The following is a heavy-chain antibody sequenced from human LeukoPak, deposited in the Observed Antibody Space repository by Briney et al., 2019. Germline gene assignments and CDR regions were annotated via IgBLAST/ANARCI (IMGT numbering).Heavy chain of an antibody. Sequence: SETLSLTCTVSGGSISSGGYYWSWIRQHPGKGLEWIGYIYYSGSTYYNPSLKSRVTISVDTSKNQFSLKLSSVTAADTAVYYCARDHMYRAVRGVAYYGMEVWGQGTTVTVSS. J-gene: IGHJ6*02. CDR1: GGSISSGGYY. CDR3: ARDHMYRAVRGVAYYGMEV. D-gene: IGHD3-10*01. V-gene: IGHV4-31*03. CDR2: IYYSGST.